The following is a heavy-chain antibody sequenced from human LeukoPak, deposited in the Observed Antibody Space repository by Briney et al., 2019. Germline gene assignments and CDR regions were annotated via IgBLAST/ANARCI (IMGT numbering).Heavy chain of an antibody. V-gene: IGHV3-74*01. Sequence: PGGSLRLSXAASGFTFSSYWMHWVRQAPGKGLVWVSRINSDGSSTSYADSVKGRFTISRDNAKNTLYLQMNSLRAEDTALYYCARGYYYDSSDPIPFDIWGQGTMVTVSS. CDR1: GFTFSSYW. D-gene: IGHD3-22*01. CDR3: ARGYYYDSSDPIPFDI. J-gene: IGHJ3*02. CDR2: INSDGSST.